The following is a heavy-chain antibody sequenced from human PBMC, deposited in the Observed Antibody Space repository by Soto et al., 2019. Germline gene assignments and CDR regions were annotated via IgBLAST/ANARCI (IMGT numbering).Heavy chain of an antibody. Sequence: SETLSLTCTVSGGSISSSSYYWGWIRQPPGKGLEWIGSIYYSGSTYYNPTLKSRVTISVDTSKNQFSLKLRSVTAADTAVYYCARRGQSGYFDYWGQGTLVTVSS. CDR3: ARRGQSGYFDY. V-gene: IGHV4-39*01. J-gene: IGHJ4*02. CDR2: IYYSGST. D-gene: IGHD3-3*01. CDR1: GGSISSSSYY.